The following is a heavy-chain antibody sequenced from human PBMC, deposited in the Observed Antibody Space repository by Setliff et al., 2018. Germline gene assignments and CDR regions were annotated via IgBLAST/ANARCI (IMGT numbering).Heavy chain of an antibody. V-gene: IGHV4-39*07. D-gene: IGHD1-7*01. J-gene: IGHJ4*02. CDR1: GGSLSGSSDY. CDR2: VHYSGTT. Sequence: SSETLSLTCSVSGGSLSGSSDYWGWIRQPPGKGLEWIGSVHYSGTTYYNPSLKSRLTMSVDTSKNHFSLRVSSVTAADTAVYFCARHGTKWQLAALWGQGTLVTVSS. CDR3: ARHGTKWQLAAL.